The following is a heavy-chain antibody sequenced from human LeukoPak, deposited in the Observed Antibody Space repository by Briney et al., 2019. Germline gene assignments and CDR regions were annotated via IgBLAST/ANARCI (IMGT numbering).Heavy chain of an antibody. CDR2: ISYDGSNK. CDR3: ASSVGATTSLDY. D-gene: IGHD1-26*01. Sequence: GGSLRLSCAASGFTFSSYGMHWIRQAPGKGLEWVAVISYDGSNKYYADSVKGRFTISRDNSKNTLYLQTNSLRAEDTAVYYCASSVGATTSLDYWGQGTLVTVSS. V-gene: IGHV3-30*03. J-gene: IGHJ4*02. CDR1: GFTFSSYG.